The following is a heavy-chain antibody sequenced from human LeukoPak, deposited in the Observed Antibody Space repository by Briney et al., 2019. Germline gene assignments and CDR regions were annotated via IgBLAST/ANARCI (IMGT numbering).Heavy chain of an antibody. Sequence: GGSLRLSCAASGFTFSSYEMDWVRKAPGKGLEWVSYISSSGSTIYYADSVKGRFTISRDNAKNSLYLQMNSLRAEDTAVYYCASPAATIVFDYWGQGTLVTVSS. J-gene: IGHJ4*02. CDR2: ISSSGSTI. V-gene: IGHV3-48*03. CDR3: ASPAATIVFDY. CDR1: GFTFSSYE. D-gene: IGHD5-12*01.